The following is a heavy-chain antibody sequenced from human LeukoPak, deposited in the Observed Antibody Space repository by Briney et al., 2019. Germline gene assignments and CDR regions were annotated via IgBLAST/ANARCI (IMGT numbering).Heavy chain of an antibody. J-gene: IGHJ5*02. CDR1: GGSISSGSYY. V-gene: IGHV4-61*02. CDR2: IYTSGST. CDR3: ASDGGSYRNWFDP. D-gene: IGHD1-26*01. Sequence: PSETLSLTCTVSGGSISSGSYYWSWIRQPAGKGLEWIGRIYTSGSTNYNHSLKSRVPISVDTSKNQFSLKLSSVTAADTAVYYCASDGGSYRNWFDPWGQGTLVTVSS.